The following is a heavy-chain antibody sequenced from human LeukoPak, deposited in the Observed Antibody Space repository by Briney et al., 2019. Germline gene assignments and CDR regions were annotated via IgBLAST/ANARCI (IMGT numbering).Heavy chain of an antibody. D-gene: IGHD3-10*01. CDR3: ARDSGPEGALDM. J-gene: IGHJ3*02. Sequence: AASVKVSCKASGYIFSGYYIHWVRQAPGQGLEWMGWINPNNFDTKYAQKFQGRVTMTRDTSISTAYMELSRLRSDDTAVYYCARDSGPEGALDMWGQGTLVTVSS. CDR1: GYIFSGYY. CDR2: INPNNFDT. V-gene: IGHV1-2*02.